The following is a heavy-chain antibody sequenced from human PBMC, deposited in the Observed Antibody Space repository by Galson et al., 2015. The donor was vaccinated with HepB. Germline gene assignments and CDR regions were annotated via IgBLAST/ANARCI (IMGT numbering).Heavy chain of an antibody. J-gene: IGHJ6*02. CDR3: ARGPVRRTASVDRSGYPPRISGRDV. CDR2: ISSNGGST. V-gene: IGHV3-64*01. CDR1: GFTFSSYA. Sequence: SLRLSCAASGFTFSSYAMHWVRQAPGKGLEYVSAISSNGGSTYDANSGKGRFTISRDNTKNTLYLQIGSLRAEDMAVSYCARGPVRRTASVDRSGYPPRISGRDVWGQGTPVTVSS. D-gene: IGHD3-22*01.